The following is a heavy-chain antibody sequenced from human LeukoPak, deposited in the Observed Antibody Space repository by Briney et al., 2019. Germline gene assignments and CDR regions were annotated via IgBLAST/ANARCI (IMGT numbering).Heavy chain of an antibody. V-gene: IGHV4-59*08. CDR2: IYYSGST. D-gene: IGHD3-10*01. CDR3: ARTMVRGNPPDY. J-gene: IGHJ4*02. CDR1: GGSFSGYY. Sequence: SETLSLTCAVYGGSFSGYYWCWIRQPPGKGLEWIGYIYYSGSTNYNPSLKSRVTISVDTSKNQFSLKLSSVTAADTAVYYCARTMVRGNPPDYWGQGTLVTVSS.